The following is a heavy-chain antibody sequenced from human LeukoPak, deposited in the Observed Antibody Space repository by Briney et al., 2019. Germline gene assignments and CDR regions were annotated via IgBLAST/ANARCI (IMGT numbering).Heavy chain of an antibody. Sequence: GGSLRLSCAASGFTFSTYAMHWVRQAPGKGLEYVSAITGNGGSAYYADSVKGRFTISRDNSKNTLYLQMGSLRTEDMAAYYCARIWQWLALDYWGQGTLVTVSS. CDR2: ITGNGGSA. CDR1: GFTFSTYA. J-gene: IGHJ4*02. V-gene: IGHV3-64*02. D-gene: IGHD6-19*01. CDR3: ARIWQWLALDY.